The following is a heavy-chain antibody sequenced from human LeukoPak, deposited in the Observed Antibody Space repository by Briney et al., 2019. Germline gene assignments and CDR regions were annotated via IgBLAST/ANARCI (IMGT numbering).Heavy chain of an antibody. CDR3: ARGTITTVTDS. J-gene: IGHJ4*02. Sequence: SETLSLTCAISGGSISSSNWWTWVRQPPGKGLEWVGEIYLRGNTNYNPSLESRVTISVDESKTQLSLRLESVTAADTAVYYCARGTITTVTDSWGPGTLVTASS. CDR2: IYLRGNT. D-gene: IGHD4-17*01. V-gene: IGHV4-4*02. CDR1: GGSISSSNW.